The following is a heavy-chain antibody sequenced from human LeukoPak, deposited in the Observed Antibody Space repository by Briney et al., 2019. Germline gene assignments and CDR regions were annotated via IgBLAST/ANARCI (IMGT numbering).Heavy chain of an antibody. CDR2: INPNSGGT. CDR1: GSTFTGYY. D-gene: IGHD3-22*01. Sequence: ASVKVSCKASGSTFTGYYVHWVRQAPGQGLERLGWINPNSGGTNYAQKFQGRVTMTRDTSISTAYMELSRLRSDDTAVYYCARDPSYYYDSSGPVDWGQGTLVTVSS. J-gene: IGHJ4*02. CDR3: ARDPSYYYDSSGPVD. V-gene: IGHV1-2*02.